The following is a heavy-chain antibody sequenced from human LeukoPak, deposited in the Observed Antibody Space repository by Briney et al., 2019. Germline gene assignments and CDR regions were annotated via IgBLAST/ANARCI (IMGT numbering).Heavy chain of an antibody. V-gene: IGHV3-33*06. J-gene: IGHJ4*02. Sequence: GRSLRLSCAASGFTFSSYGMHWVRQAPGKGLEWVAVIWYDGSNKYYADSVKGRFTISRDNSRDTLYLQMNSLRAEDTAVYYCAKGYYDYVWGSYYFDYWGQGTLVTVSS. CDR1: GFTFSSYG. D-gene: IGHD3-16*01. CDR2: IWYDGSNK. CDR3: AKGYYDYVWGSYYFDY.